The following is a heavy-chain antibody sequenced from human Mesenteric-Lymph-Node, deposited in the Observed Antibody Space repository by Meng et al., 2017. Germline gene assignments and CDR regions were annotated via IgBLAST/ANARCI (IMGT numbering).Heavy chain of an antibody. CDR1: GYTFTSYD. CDR2: MNPNSGNT. D-gene: IGHD3-10*01. Sequence: ASVKVSCKASGYTFTSYDINWVRQATGQGLEWMGWMNPNSGNTGYAQKFQGRVTITRNTSISTAYMELSSLRSEDTAVYYCARASYYYGSGSPKDYYYGMDVWGQGTTVTVSS. CDR3: ARASYYYGSGSPKDYYYGMDV. V-gene: IGHV1-8*03. J-gene: IGHJ6*02.